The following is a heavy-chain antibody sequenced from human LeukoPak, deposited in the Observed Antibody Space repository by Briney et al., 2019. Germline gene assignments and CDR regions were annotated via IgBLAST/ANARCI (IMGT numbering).Heavy chain of an antibody. CDR3: ASKQQLANYFDY. J-gene: IGHJ4*02. CDR1: GFTFSSYG. D-gene: IGHD6-13*01. V-gene: IGHV3-23*01. Sequence: GGSLRLSCAASGFTFSSYGMHWVRQAPGKGLEWVSAISGSGGSTYYADSVKGRFTISRDNSKNTLYLQMNSLRAEDTAVYYCASKQQLANYFDYWGQGTLVTVSS. CDR2: ISGSGGST.